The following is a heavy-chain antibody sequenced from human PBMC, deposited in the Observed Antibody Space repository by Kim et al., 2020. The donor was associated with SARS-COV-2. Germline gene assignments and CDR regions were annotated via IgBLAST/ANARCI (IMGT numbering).Heavy chain of an antibody. D-gene: IGHD2-2*01. Sequence: SVKGRFTSPRDNSKNTLYLQMHSLRAEDTAVYYCAREGDCSSTSCLGLDYWGQGTLVTVSS. CDR3: AREGDCSSTSCLGLDY. V-gene: IGHV3-30*07. J-gene: IGHJ4*02.